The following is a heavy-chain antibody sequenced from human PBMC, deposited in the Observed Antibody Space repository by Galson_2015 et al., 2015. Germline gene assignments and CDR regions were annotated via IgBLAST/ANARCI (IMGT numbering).Heavy chain of an antibody. CDR1: GYTFTSYD. D-gene: IGHD3-10*01. V-gene: IGHV1-8*01. CDR3: ARGLTAMVRGVTPPGY. CDR2: MNPNSGST. Sequence: SVKVSCKASGYTFTSYDINWVRQATGQGLEWMGWMNPNSGSTGYAQKFQGRVTMTRNTSISTAYMELSSLRSEDTAVYYCARGLTAMVRGVTPPGYWGQGTLVTVSS. J-gene: IGHJ4*02.